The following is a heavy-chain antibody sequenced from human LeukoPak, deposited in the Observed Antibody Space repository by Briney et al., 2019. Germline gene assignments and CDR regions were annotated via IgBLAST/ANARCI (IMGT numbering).Heavy chain of an antibody. Sequence: GGSLRLSCAASGFTFSSYSMNWVRQAPGKGLEWVSSITSSSSYIYYADSVKGRFTISRDNAKNSLYLQMNSLRAEDTAVYYCAREMLAAVAAQSWGQGTLVTVSS. J-gene: IGHJ5*02. CDR2: ITSSSSYI. CDR1: GFTFSSYS. CDR3: AREMLAAVAAQS. V-gene: IGHV3-21*01. D-gene: IGHD6-19*01.